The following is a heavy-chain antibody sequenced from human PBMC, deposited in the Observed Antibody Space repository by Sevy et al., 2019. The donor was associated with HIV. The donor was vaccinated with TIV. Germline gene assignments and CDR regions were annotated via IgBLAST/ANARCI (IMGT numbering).Heavy chain of an antibody. CDR2: IIPIFGTA. V-gene: IGHV1-69*13. CDR3: ARDRGGYCTNGVCYEGMDV. CDR1: GGTFSSYA. Sequence: ASVKVSCKASGGTFSSYAISWVRQAPGQGLEWMGGIIPIFGTANYAQKFQGRVTITADESTSTAYMELGGLRSEDTAVYYCARDRGGYCTNGVCYEGMDVWGQGTTVTVSS. J-gene: IGHJ6*02. D-gene: IGHD2-8*01.